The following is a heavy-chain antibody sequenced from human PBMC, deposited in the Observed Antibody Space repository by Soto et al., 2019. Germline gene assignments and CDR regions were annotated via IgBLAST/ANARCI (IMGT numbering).Heavy chain of an antibody. J-gene: IGHJ4*02. CDR2: IYYSGST. V-gene: IGHV4-61*01. Sequence: QVQLQESGPGLVKPSETLSLPCTVSGGSVSSGSYYWSWIRQPPGKGLEWIGYIYYSGSTNYNPSLKSRVTISVDTSKNQFSLKLSSVTAADTAVYYCARVRSSGDSLGYWGQGTLVTVSS. D-gene: IGHD3-22*01. CDR1: GGSVSSGSYY. CDR3: ARVRSSGDSLGY.